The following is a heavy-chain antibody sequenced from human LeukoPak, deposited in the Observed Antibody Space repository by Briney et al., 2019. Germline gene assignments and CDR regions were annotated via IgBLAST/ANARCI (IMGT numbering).Heavy chain of an antibody. CDR2: IYYSGST. Sequence: PSETLSLTCTVSGGSISSYYWSWIRQPPGKGLEWIGYIYYSGSTNYKPSLKSRVTISVDTYKNQFSLKLSSVAGADTAVYYWARGGYYGSGNDFRFDPWGQGTLVTVSS. D-gene: IGHD3-10*01. CDR1: GGSISSYY. CDR3: ARGGYYGSGNDFRFDP. J-gene: IGHJ5*02. V-gene: IGHV4-59*01.